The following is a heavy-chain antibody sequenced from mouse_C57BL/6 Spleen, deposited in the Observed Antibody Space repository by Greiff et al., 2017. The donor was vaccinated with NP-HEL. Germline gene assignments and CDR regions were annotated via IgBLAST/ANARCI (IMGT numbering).Heavy chain of an antibody. V-gene: IGHV3-6*01. CDR3: ARDLEDSSGYALLMDY. CDR2: ISYDGSN. CDR1: GYSITSGYY. Sequence: ESGPGLVKPSQSLSLTCSVTGYSITSGYYWNWIRQFPGNKLEWMGYISYDGSNNYIPSLKNRISITRDTSMNQFFLKLNSVTTEDTATYYCARDLEDSSGYALLMDYWGQGTSVTVSS. J-gene: IGHJ4*01. D-gene: IGHD3-2*02.